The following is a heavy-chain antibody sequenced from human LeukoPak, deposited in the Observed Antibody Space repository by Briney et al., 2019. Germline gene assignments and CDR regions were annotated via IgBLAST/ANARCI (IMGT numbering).Heavy chain of an antibody. J-gene: IGHJ4*02. V-gene: IGHV3-7*04. D-gene: IGHD5-18*01. CDR3: ARDLDTRNSYEFAY. CDR1: GFSFSSYW. CDR2: IKRDGSEK. Sequence: PGGSLRLSCAASGFSFSSYWMNWVRQAPGKGLEWVANIKRDGSEKYYVDSVKGRFTISRDNAKNSLYLQVNSLRVEDTAVYYCARDLDTRNSYEFAYWGQGTLVTVSS.